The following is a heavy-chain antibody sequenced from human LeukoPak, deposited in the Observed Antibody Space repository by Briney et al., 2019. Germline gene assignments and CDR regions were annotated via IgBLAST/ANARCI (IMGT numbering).Heavy chain of an antibody. CDR3: AAGYSYGSWYFDY. D-gene: IGHD5-18*01. J-gene: IGHJ4*02. V-gene: IGHV5-51*01. Sequence: GESLKISCKGSGYSFTSYWIGWVRQMPGKGLEWMGIIYPGDSDTRYSPSFQGQVTISADKSISTAYMELSSLRSEDTAVYYCAAGYSYGSWYFDYWGQGTLVTVSS. CDR2: IYPGDSDT. CDR1: GYSFTSYW.